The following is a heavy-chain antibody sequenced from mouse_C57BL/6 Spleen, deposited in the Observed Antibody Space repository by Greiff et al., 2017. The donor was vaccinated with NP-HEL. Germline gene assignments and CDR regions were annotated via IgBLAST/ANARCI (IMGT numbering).Heavy chain of an antibody. D-gene: IGHD2-3*01. CDR3: AIGDGYYLAWFAY. Sequence: VKLMESGAELVKPGASVKISCKASGYAFSSYWMNWVKQRPGKGLEWIGQIYPGDGDTNYNGKFKGKATLTADKSSSTAYMQLSSLTSEDSAVYFCAIGDGYYLAWFAYWGQGTLVTVSA. CDR1: GYAFSSYW. V-gene: IGHV1-80*01. CDR2: IYPGDGDT. J-gene: IGHJ3*01.